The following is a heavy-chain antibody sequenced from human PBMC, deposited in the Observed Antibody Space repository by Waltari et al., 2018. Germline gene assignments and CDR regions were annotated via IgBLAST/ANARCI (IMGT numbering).Heavy chain of an antibody. CDR1: GGSISGSS. CDR3: ARFEKVFDY. CDR2: IYYSGST. V-gene: IGHV4-59*01. Sequence: QVQLQESGPGLVKPSETLSLTCTVSGGSISGSSWSWIRQPPGKGLEWIGYIYYSGSTNYNPSLKSRVTISVDTSKNQFSLKLSSVTAADTAVYYCARFEKVFDYWGQGTLVTVSS. J-gene: IGHJ4*02.